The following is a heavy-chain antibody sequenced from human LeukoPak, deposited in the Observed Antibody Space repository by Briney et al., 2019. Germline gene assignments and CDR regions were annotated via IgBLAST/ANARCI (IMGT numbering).Heavy chain of an antibody. Sequence: PSETLSLTCAVYGGSFSGYYWSWIRQPPGKGLEWIGEINHSGSTNYNPSLKSRVTISVDTSKNQFSLKLSSVTAADTAAYYCARGRPHVAAAGTQVYFDYWGQGTLVTVSS. CDR2: INHSGST. V-gene: IGHV4-34*01. J-gene: IGHJ4*02. CDR3: ARGRPHVAAAGTQVYFDY. D-gene: IGHD6-13*01. CDR1: GGSFSGYY.